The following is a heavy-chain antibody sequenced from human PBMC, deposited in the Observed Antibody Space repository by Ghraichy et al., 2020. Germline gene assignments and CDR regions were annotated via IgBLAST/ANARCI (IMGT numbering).Heavy chain of an antibody. Sequence: GGSLRLSCAASGFTLSNFWVHWVRQVPGKGLVWVSRINGEGSSTSYADSVRGRFSISRDNAKNTVFLQMNSLRAEDTALYYCMRDCRNNGMDVWGQGTTVTVSS. CDR1: GFTLSNFW. V-gene: IGHV3-74*01. J-gene: IGHJ6*02. D-gene: IGHD1/OR15-1a*01. CDR2: INGEGSST. CDR3: MRDCRNNGMDV.